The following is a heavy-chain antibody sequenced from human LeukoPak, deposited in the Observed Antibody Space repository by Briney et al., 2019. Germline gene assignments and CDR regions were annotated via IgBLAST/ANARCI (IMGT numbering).Heavy chain of an antibody. CDR1: GFTFSSYW. J-gene: IGHJ4*02. CDR2: IKQDGSEK. CDR3: ARGLPPDPFDY. Sequence: PGGSLRLSCAASGFTFSSYWMSWVRQAPGKGLEWVANIKQDGSEKYYVDSVKGRFTISRDNAKNSLYLQMNSLRAEDTAVNYCARGLPPDPFDYWGQGTLVTVSS. V-gene: IGHV3-7*01.